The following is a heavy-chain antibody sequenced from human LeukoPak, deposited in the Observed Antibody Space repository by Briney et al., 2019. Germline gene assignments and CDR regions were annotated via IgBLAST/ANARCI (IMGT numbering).Heavy chain of an antibody. V-gene: IGHV1-18*01. CDR3: ARAPAKDALDI. CDR1: GYTFTSYG. CDR2: ISAYNGNT. J-gene: IGHJ3*02. D-gene: IGHD2-2*01. Sequence: ALVKVSCKASGYTFTSYGISSVRHAPGQGLEWMGWISAYNGNTNYAQKLQGRVTMTTDTPTSTAYMELRSLRSDDTAVYYCARAPAKDALDIWGQGTMVTVSS.